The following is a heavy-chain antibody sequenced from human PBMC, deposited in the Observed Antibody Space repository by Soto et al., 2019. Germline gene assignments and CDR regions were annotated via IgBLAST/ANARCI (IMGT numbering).Heavy chain of an antibody. J-gene: IGHJ6*02. CDR3: ARARGSTYYGMDV. V-gene: IGHV4-59*01. CDR2: IYYSGST. D-gene: IGHD3-10*01. Sequence: SETLSLTCTVSGGSISSYYWSWIRQPPGKGLEWIGYIYYSGSTNYNPSLKSRVAISVDTSKNQFSLKLSSVTAADTAVYYCARARGSTYYGMDVWGQGTTVTVSS. CDR1: GGSISSYY.